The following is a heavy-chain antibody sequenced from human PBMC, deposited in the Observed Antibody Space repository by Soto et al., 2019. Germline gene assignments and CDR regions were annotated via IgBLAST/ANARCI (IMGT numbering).Heavy chain of an antibody. CDR1: GGYISSGGYY. Sequence: SETLSLTSTVSGGYISSGGYYWSWIRQHPGKGLEWIGYIYYSGSTYYNPSLKSRVTISVDTSKNQFSLKLSSVTAADTAVYYCARDKMESEAATPGAFDIWGQGTMVTVSS. J-gene: IGHJ3*02. CDR2: IYYSGST. CDR3: ARDKMESEAATPGAFDI. D-gene: IGHD2-15*01. V-gene: IGHV4-31*03.